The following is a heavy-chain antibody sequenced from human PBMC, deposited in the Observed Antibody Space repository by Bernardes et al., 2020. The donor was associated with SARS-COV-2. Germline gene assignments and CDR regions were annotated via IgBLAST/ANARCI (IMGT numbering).Heavy chain of an antibody. D-gene: IGHD2-21*01. CDR1: GGSISSHDHY. CDR2: VYYTGST. V-gene: IGHV4-31*03. CDR3: ARDPGLFRGPYGLDV. J-gene: IGHJ6*02. Sequence: SETLSLTCTVSGGSISSHDHYWSWIRQHQEKDLEWIRYVYYTGSTFYNPSLKSRVTMSIDTSKHQFSLKLTSVTAADTAVYYCARDPGLFRGPYGLDVWGQGTSVTVSS.